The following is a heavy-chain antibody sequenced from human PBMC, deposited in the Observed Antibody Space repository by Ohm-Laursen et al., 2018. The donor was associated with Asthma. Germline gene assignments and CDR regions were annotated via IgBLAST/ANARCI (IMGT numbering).Heavy chain of an antibody. CDR2: IFGSTGT. CDR1: GFIVSTKF. D-gene: IGHD2-15*01. Sequence: GSLRLSCAASGFIVSTKFMIWVRQAPGKGLDWVSVIFGSTGTNYADSVKGRFTASRDNSKNTMYLQINSLRAEDTAVYYCARDKECSGGSCSYYFDYWGQGTLVTVSS. V-gene: IGHV3-66*03. J-gene: IGHJ4*02. CDR3: ARDKECSGGSCSYYFDY.